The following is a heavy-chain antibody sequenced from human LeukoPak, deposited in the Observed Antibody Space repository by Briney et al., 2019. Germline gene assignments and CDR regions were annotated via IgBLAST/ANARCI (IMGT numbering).Heavy chain of an antibody. CDR2: IVVGGGNT. J-gene: IGHJ3*02. CDR1: GFTFTSSA. Sequence: ASVKVSCKASGFTFTSSAMQWVRQARGQRLEWIGWIVVGGGNTNYAQKFQERVTITRDMSTSTAYMELSSLRSEDTAVYYCAACYSGSYFGAFDIWGRGTMVTVSS. D-gene: IGHD1-26*01. V-gene: IGHV1-58*02. CDR3: AACYSGSYFGAFDI.